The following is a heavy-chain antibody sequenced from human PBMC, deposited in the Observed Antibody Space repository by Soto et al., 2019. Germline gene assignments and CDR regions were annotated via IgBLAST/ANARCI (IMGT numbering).Heavy chain of an antibody. CDR3: ARLIRNCSGGSCYYYYYYYYMDV. CDR2: IYYSGST. CDR1: GGSISSSSYY. V-gene: IGHV4-39*01. D-gene: IGHD2-15*01. Sequence: SETLSLTCTVSGGSISSSSYYWGWIRQPPGKGLEWIGSIYYSGSTYYNPSLKSRVTISVDTSKNQFSLKLSSVTAADTAVYYCARLIRNCSGGSCYYYYYYYYMDVWGKGTTVTVSS. J-gene: IGHJ6*03.